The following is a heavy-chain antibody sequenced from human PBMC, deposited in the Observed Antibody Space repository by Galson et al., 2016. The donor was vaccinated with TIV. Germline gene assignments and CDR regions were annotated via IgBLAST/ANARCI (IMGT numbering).Heavy chain of an antibody. J-gene: IGHJ4*02. V-gene: IGHV1-18*01. CDR1: GYIFTNYG. CDR3: ARDRKDILTGYYVDY. D-gene: IGHD3-9*01. Sequence: SVKVSCKASGYIFTNYGISWVRQAPGQGLEWLGWISGFNANTNSAQQFQGRVTMTTDTSTSTAYMELRSLTSDDTAMYYFARDRKDILTGYYVDYWGQGTLVTVSS. CDR2: ISGFNANT.